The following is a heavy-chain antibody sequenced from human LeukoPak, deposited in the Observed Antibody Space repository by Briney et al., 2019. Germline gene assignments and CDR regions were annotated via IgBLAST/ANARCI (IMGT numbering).Heavy chain of an antibody. CDR3: ARVGMATNWFDP. V-gene: IGHV4-59*01. Sequence: SETLSLTCTVSGGSISSYYWSWIRQPPGKGLEWIGYIYYSGSTNYNPSLKSRVTISVGTSKNQFSLKLSSVTAADTAVYYCARVGMATNWFDPWGQGTLVTVSS. J-gene: IGHJ5*02. D-gene: IGHD5-24*01. CDR2: IYYSGST. CDR1: GGSISSYY.